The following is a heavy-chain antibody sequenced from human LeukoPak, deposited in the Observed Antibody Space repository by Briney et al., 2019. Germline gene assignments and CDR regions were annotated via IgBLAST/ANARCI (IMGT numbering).Heavy chain of an antibody. V-gene: IGHV4-61*02. J-gene: IGHJ2*01. CDR1: GGSISSGSYY. D-gene: IGHD6-13*01. Sequence: SQTLSLTCTVSGGSISSGSYYWSWIRQPAGKGLEWIGRIYTSGSTNYNPSLKSRVTISVDTSKNQFSLKLSSVTAADTAVYYCARVSSSWYQDWYFDLWGRGTLVTVSS. CDR2: IYTSGST. CDR3: ARVSSSWYQDWYFDL.